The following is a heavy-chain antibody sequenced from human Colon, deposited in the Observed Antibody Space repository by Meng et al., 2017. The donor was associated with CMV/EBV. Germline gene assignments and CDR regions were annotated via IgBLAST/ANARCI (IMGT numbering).Heavy chain of an antibody. D-gene: IGHD2-2*01. Sequence: ASVKVSCKASGYRFTSYGIDWVRQAPGQGLEWMGWISVYHGDTAYAHKFQDRVTMTTDTSTGTAYMELRRLTSDDTADYYCARNYCSSVNCNLGDVLNMWGQGTRVTVSS. V-gene: IGHV1-18*01. J-gene: IGHJ3*02. CDR3: ARNYCSSVNCNLGDVLNM. CDR1: GYRFTSYG. CDR2: ISVYHGDT.